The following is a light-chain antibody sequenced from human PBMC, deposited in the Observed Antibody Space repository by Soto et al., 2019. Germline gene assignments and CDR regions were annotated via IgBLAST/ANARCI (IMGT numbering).Light chain of an antibody. CDR2: EGT. CDR3: CSYAADRTVI. V-gene: IGLV2-23*01. CDR1: SSDVGSYRF. J-gene: IGLJ2*01. Sequence: QSVLTQPASVSGSPGQSITISCTGTSSDVGSYRFVSWYQLNPGKAPKLMIYEGTKRPSGVSHRFSGSKSGNTASLTISGLQAEDEANYYCCSYAADRTVIFGGGTKLTVL.